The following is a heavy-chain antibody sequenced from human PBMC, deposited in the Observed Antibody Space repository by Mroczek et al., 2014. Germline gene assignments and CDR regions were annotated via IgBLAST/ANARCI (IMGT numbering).Heavy chain of an antibody. CDR3: ATRLRFLEWLSEYYFDY. CDR1: GYTLTELS. CDR2: FDPEDGET. J-gene: IGHJ4*02. V-gene: IGHV1-24*01. Sequence: VQLLESGAEVKKPGASVKVSCKVSGYTLTELSMHWVRQAPGKGLEWMGGFDPEDGETIYAQKFQGRVTMTEDTSTDTAYMELSSLRSEDTAVYYCATRLRFLEWLSEYYFDYWGQGTLVTVSS. D-gene: IGHD3-3*01.